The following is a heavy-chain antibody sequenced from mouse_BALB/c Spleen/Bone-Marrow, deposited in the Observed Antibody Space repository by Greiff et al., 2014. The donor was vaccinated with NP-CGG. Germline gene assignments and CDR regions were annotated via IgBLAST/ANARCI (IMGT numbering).Heavy chain of an antibody. Sequence: AGGGVDFSRYWMSWVRQAPGKGLEWIGEINPDSSTINYTPSLKDKFIISRDNAKNTLYLQMSKVRSEDTALYYCASLHYYGFFAYWGQGTLVTVSA. D-gene: IGHD1-2*01. J-gene: IGHJ3*01. CDR3: ASLHYYGFFAY. V-gene: IGHV4-1*02. CDR2: INPDSSTI. CDR1: GVDFSRYW.